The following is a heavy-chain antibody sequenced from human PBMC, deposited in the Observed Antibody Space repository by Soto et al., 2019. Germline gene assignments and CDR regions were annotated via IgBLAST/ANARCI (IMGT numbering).Heavy chain of an antibody. V-gene: IGHV3-9*01. Sequence: EVQLVESGGGLVQPGRSLRLSCAASGFTFDDDAMHWVRQAPGKGLEWVSGISWNSGSIGYADSVKGRFTISRDNAKNSLYLQMNSLRAEDTALYYCAKDIQNSDSSGWYCGGWFDRWGQGTLVTVSS. J-gene: IGHJ5*02. D-gene: IGHD6-19*01. CDR2: ISWNSGSI. CDR1: GFTFDDDA. CDR3: AKDIQNSDSSGWYCGGWFDR.